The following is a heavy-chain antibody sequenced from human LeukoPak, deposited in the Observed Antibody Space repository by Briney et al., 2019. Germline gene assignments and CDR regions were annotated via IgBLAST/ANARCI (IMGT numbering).Heavy chain of an antibody. Sequence: GGSLRLSCAASGFTFSSYWMNWVRQAPGKGLVWVSRIASDGSSTTHADSVKGRFSISRDNAKNTLYLQMNSLRVEDTAVYYCARGRPHGNDYWGQGTLVTVPS. CDR1: GFTFSSYW. CDR3: ARGRPHGNDY. J-gene: IGHJ4*02. D-gene: IGHD4-23*01. V-gene: IGHV3-74*01. CDR2: IASDGSST.